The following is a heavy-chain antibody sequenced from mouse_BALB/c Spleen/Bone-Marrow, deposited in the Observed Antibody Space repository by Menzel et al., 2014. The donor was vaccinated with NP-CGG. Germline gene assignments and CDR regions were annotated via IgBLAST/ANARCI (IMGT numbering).Heavy chain of an antibody. CDR1: GYSFTGYT. J-gene: IGHJ4*01. Sequence: EVQLQQSGPVLVKPGASMKISCKASGYSFTGYTMNWVKQSHGKNLEWIGLINPYNGGTSYNQKFKGKATLTVDKSSSTAYMELLSLTSEDSAVYYCARGSFYDGYYEGYAMDYWGQGTSVTVSS. CDR2: INPYNGGT. D-gene: IGHD2-3*01. CDR3: ARGSFYDGYYEGYAMDY. V-gene: IGHV1-18*01.